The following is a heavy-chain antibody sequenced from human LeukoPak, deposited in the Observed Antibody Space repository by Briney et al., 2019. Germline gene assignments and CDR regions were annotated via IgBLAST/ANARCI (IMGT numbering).Heavy chain of an antibody. CDR1: GGSFSGYY. Sequence: SETLSLICAVYGGSFSGYYWSWIRQPPGKGLEWIGEINHSGSTNYNSSLKSRVTISVDTSKNQFSLKLSSVTAADTAVYYCARGPYLLYSSSWEFDYWGQGTLDTVSS. D-gene: IGHD6-13*01. CDR2: INHSGST. V-gene: IGHV4-34*01. CDR3: ARGPYLLYSSSWEFDY. J-gene: IGHJ4*02.